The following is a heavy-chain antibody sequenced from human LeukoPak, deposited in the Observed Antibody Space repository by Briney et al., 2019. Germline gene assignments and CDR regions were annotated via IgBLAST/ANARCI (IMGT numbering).Heavy chain of an antibody. CDR3: ARGDSSGYYYIDY. D-gene: IGHD3-22*01. V-gene: IGHV3-21*01. J-gene: IGHJ4*02. Sequence: PGGSLRRSCAASGFTFSSYSMNWVRQAPGKGLEWVSSISSSSSYIYYADSVKGRFTISRDNAKNSLYLQMNSLRAEDTAVYYCARGDSSGYYYIDYWGQGTLVTVSS. CDR2: ISSSSSYI. CDR1: GFTFSSYS.